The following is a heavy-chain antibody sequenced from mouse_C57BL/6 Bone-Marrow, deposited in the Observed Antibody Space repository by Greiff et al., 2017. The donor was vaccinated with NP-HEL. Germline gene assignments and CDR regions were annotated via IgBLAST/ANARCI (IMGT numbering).Heavy chain of an antibody. J-gene: IGHJ2*01. CDR3: ARGITTADY. D-gene: IGHD1-2*01. V-gene: IGHV1-82*01. CDR1: GYAFSSSW. Sequence: VQLQQSGPELVKPGASVKISCKASGYAFSSSWMNWVKQRPGKGLEWIGRIYPGDGDTNYNGKFKGKATLTADKSSSTAYMQLSSLTSEDSAVYFCARGITTADYWGQGTTLTVSS. CDR2: IYPGDGDT.